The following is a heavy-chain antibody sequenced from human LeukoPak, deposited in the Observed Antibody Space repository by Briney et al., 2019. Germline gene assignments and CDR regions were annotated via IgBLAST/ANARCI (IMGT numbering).Heavy chain of an antibody. V-gene: IGHV3-66*01. CDR1: GFTVSSNY. CDR2: IYSGGST. Sequence: GGSLRLSCAASGFTVSSNYMSWVCQAPGKGLEWVSVIYSGGSTHYADSVKGRFTISRDNSKNTLYLQMNSLRAEDTAVYYCARDSRGYSYGGNWFDYWGQGTLVTVSS. D-gene: IGHD5-18*01. CDR3: ARDSRGYSYGGNWFDY. J-gene: IGHJ4*02.